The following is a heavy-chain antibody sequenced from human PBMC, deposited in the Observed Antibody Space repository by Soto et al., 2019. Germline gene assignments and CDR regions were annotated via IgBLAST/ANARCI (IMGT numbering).Heavy chain of an antibody. J-gene: IGHJ3*02. CDR1: GFSLNNPRWG. D-gene: IGHD1-26*01. V-gene: IGHV2-26*02. Sequence: QVPLKESGPVVVKPTETLTLTCTVSGFSLNNPRWGMGWILQPSGRDLEWLAHIFSNDETTYSIYLKSRLTISKDTSQRQVVLTMTNMHPVDTATYYCARLGRRDGYYDAFDIWGQGTMVTVSS. CDR3: ARLGRRDGYYDAFDI. CDR2: IFSNDET.